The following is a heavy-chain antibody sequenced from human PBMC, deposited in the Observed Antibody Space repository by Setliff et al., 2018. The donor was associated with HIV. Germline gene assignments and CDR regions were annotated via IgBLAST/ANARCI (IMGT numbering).Heavy chain of an antibody. CDR1: GYTFTGYY. V-gene: IGHV1-69*13. J-gene: IGHJ5*02. D-gene: IGHD6-13*01. Sequence: GASVKVSCKASGYTFTGYYMHWVRQAPGQGLEWMGGIIPIFGTANYAQKFQGRVTITADASTSTAYMELSSLSSEDTAVYYCARDQPTVYYTSWYDSGEYNWFDPWGQGTLVTVSS. CDR2: IIPIFGTA. CDR3: ARDQPTVYYTSWYDSGEYNWFDP.